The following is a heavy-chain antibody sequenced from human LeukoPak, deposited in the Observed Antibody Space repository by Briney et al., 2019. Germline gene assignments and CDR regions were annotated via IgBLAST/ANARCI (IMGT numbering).Heavy chain of an antibody. J-gene: IGHJ4*02. Sequence: GGSLRLSCAASGFTFSSYWMSWVRQAPGKGLEWVANIKQDGSEKYYVDSVKGRFTISRDNAKNSLYLQMNSLRAEDTAVYYCARVGYSGSSPPFDYWGQGTLVTVSS. CDR3: ARVGYSGSSPPFDY. CDR1: GFTFSSYW. D-gene: IGHD1-26*01. V-gene: IGHV3-7*01. CDR2: IKQDGSEK.